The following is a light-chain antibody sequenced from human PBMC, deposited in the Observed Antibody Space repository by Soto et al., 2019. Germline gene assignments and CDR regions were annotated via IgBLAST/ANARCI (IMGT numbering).Light chain of an antibody. Sequence: SALTQTTGSQDFSPGERARFPWTAGQSISSSYLAWYQQKPGQAPRLLIYGASSRATGIPDRFSGSGSGTDFTLTSSRLEPEDFAVYYCQQYGTSRWTFGQGTKVDIK. V-gene: IGKV3-20*01. CDR3: QQYGTSRWT. CDR1: QSISSSY. J-gene: IGKJ1*01. CDR2: GAS.